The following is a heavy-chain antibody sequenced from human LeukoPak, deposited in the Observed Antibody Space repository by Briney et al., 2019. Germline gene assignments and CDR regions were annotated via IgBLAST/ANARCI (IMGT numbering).Heavy chain of an antibody. CDR1: GLTFSSHW. J-gene: IGHJ4*02. D-gene: IGHD1-26*01. Sequence: AGGSLRLSCAASGLTFSSHWMHWVRQAPGKGLVWVSRITNDGGSTTYADSVKGRFTISRDNAKNMLYLQANSLRAEDTAVYYCARDIVGASDYWGQGTLVTVSS. V-gene: IGHV3-74*01. CDR3: ARDIVGASDY. CDR2: ITNDGGST.